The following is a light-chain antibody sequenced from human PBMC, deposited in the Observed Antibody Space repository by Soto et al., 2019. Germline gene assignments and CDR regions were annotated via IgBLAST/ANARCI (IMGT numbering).Light chain of an antibody. Sequence: EIVLTQYPSTLSLSPGKRATLSCRASQSVSSANFAWYQQKPGQAPRLLLYGASSRATGIRDRFSGSGYRTDFTLTISSVQSEDFALYYSQQYNNRPWPLGQGTKV. V-gene: IGKV3D-15*01. CDR3: QQYNNRPWP. CDR2: GAS. CDR1: QSVSSAN. J-gene: IGKJ1*01.